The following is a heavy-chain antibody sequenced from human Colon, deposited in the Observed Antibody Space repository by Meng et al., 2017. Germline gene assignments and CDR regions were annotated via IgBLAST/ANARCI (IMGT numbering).Heavy chain of an antibody. CDR2: ISYDGSNK. J-gene: IGHJ4*02. CDR3: ARGLGVGYYYDSSGYYYSY. Sequence: GGSLRLSCAASGFTFSSYAMHWVRQAPGKGLEWVAVISYDGSNKYYADSVKGRFTISRDNSKNTLYLQMNSLRAEDTAVYYCARGLGVGYYYDSSGYYYSYWGQGTLVTVSS. CDR1: GFTFSSYA. V-gene: IGHV3-30*04. D-gene: IGHD3-22*01.